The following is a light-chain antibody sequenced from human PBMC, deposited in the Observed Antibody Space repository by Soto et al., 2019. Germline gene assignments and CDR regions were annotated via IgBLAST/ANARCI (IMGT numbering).Light chain of an antibody. V-gene: IGKV3-20*01. CDR3: QQYNKWPPLT. CDR2: GAS. CDR1: QSVSNNY. J-gene: IGKJ4*01. Sequence: EIVLTQSPGTLSLSPGERATLSCRASQSVSNNYLAWYQQKPGQAPRLLIYGASNRATGIPDRFSGSGSGTDFTLTINRLEPEDFAVYYCQQYNKWPPLTFGGGTKVDIK.